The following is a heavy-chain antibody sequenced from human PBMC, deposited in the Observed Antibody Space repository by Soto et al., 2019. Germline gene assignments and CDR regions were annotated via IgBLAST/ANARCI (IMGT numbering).Heavy chain of an antibody. CDR2: IYYSGST. J-gene: IGHJ4*02. V-gene: IGHV4-31*01. CDR3: ARGSTVAAILFDY. D-gene: IGHD2-15*01. CDR1: GDSISSGGYY. Sequence: QVQLQESGPGLVKPSQTLSLTCTVSGDSISSGGYYWSWIRQHPGKGLEWIGYIYYSGSTYYNPSRKSLVTLSIGSXKNQFSLKLSSVTAADTAVYYCARGSTVAAILFDYWGQGTLVTVSS.